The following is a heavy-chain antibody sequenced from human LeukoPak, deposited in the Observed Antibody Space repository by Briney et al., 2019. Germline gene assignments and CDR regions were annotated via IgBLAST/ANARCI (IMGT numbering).Heavy chain of an antibody. CDR1: GFTFSNYG. D-gene: IGHD3-9*01. J-gene: IGHJ4*02. Sequence: GGSLRLSCAASGFTFSNYGLHWVRQAPGKGLEWVAFIRYDGSNKYYIESVKGRFTISRDNSKNTLYLEMNSLRAEDTAVYYCAKCQAPYDILTGSFYWGQGTLVTVSS. V-gene: IGHV3-30*02. CDR2: IRYDGSNK. CDR3: AKCQAPYDILTGSFY.